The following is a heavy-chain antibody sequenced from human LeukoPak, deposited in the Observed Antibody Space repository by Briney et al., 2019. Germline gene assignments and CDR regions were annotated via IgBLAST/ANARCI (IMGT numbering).Heavy chain of an antibody. V-gene: IGHV1-24*01. CDR3: ATDLYYDSSRIFDL. Sequence: ASVKVSCKVSGYTLTELSMHWVRQAPGKGLEWMGGFDPEDGETIYAQKFQGRVTMTEDTSTDTAYMELSSLTSEDTAVYYCATDLYYDSSRIFDLWGRGTLVTVSS. CDR1: GYTLTELS. CDR2: FDPEDGET. J-gene: IGHJ2*01. D-gene: IGHD3-22*01.